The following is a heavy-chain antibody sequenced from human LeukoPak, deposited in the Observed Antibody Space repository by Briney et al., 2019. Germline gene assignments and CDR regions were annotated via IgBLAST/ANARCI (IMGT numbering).Heavy chain of an antibody. CDR2: ISSSGSDI. Sequence: PGGSLCPSRAASGFTVSSSIMNWGSQAPGKGLEWVSSISSSGSDIYYAESVRGRFTISRDNAKNSLYLQMNSLRAEDSAVYYCARDPRVLVPAYDYYYCM. D-gene: IGHD2-2*01. CDR1: GFTVSSSI. J-gene: IGHJ6*03. CDR3: ARDPRVLVPAYDYYYCM. V-gene: IGHV3-21*01.